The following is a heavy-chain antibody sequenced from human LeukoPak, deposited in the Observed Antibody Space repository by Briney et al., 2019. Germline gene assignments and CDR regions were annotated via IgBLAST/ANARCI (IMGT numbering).Heavy chain of an antibody. J-gene: IGHJ6*02. CDR1: GGSISHYY. CDR2: IYYSGTT. D-gene: IGHD4/OR15-4a*01. V-gene: IGHV4-59*01. CDR3: AREDPRTKVPEGMDV. Sequence: SETLSLTCTVSGGSISHYYWSWIRQPPGKGLEWIGYIYYSGTTNYNPSLKSRVTISVDTSKDQFSLKLNSVTAADTAVYYCAREDPRTKVPEGMDVWGQGTTVTVSS.